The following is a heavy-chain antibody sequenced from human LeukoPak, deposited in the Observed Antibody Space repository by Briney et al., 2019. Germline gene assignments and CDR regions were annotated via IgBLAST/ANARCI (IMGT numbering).Heavy chain of an antibody. J-gene: IGHJ5*01. V-gene: IGHV3-48*04. CDR3: VPRPKDHSGSSPRDWFDS. CDR2: ISSTTSAI. D-gene: IGHD3-10*01. CDR1: GSTFSAYS. Sequence: GGSLRLSCAASGSTFSAYSMNWVRQAPGKGLEWISYISSTTSAIYYADSVKGRFTISRDNAKNSLYLQMNSLRADDTAVYYCVPRPKDHSGSSPRDWFDSWGQGTLVTVSS.